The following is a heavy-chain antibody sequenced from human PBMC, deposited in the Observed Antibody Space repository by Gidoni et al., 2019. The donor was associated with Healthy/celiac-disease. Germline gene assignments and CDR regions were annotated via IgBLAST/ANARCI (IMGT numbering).Heavy chain of an antibody. CDR1: GGSISSGGYS. CDR2: IYHSGST. CDR3: ARGGGAKYYFDY. V-gene: IGHV4-30-2*01. Sequence: QLQLQESGSGLVKPSQTLSLTRAVSGGSISSGGYSWSWIRQPPGKGLEWIGYIYHSGSTYYNPSLKSRVTISVDRSKNQFSLKLSSVTAADTAVYYCARGGGAKYYFDYWGQGTLVTVSS. J-gene: IGHJ4*02. D-gene: IGHD3-16*01.